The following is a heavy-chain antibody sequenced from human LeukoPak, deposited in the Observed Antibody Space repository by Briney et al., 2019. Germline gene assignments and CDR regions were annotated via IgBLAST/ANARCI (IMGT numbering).Heavy chain of an antibody. J-gene: IGHJ4*02. V-gene: IGHV3-30*18. CDR2: ISYDGSNK. D-gene: IGHD1-26*01. Sequence: GGSLRLSCAASGFTFSSYGMHWVRQAPGKGLEWVAVISYDGSNKYYADSVKGRFTISRDNSKNTLYLQMNSLRAEDTAVYYCAKLATAYWGQGTLVTVSS. CDR3: AKLATAY. CDR1: GFTFSSYG.